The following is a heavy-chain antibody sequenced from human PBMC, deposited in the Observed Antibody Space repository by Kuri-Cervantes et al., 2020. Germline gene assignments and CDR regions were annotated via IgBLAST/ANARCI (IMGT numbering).Heavy chain of an antibody. Sequence: SVKVSCKASGGTFSSYAISWVRQAPGQGLEWMGGIIPIFGTANYAQKFQGRVTITTDESTSTAYMELSSLRSEDTAVYYCAIVGYSSSWYPENYYYYMDVWGKGTTVIVSS. V-gene: IGHV1-69*05. CDR3: AIVGYSSSWYPENYYYYMDV. CDR2: IIPIFGTA. J-gene: IGHJ6*03. CDR1: GGTFSSYA. D-gene: IGHD6-13*01.